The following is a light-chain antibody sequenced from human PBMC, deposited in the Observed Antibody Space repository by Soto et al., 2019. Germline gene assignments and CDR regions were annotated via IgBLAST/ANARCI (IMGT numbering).Light chain of an antibody. CDR2: SSI. CDR1: SSNIGSNT. V-gene: IGLV1-44*01. J-gene: IGLJ2*01. CDR3: TSCDDSLNGVL. Sequence: QSVLTQPPSASGTPGQRVTISCSGSSSNIGSNTVNWYQKFPGTAPKLLIYSSILRPSGVPDRFSGSKSGTSASLAISGLQSEDEADYYCTSCDDSLNGVLFGGGTKLTVL.